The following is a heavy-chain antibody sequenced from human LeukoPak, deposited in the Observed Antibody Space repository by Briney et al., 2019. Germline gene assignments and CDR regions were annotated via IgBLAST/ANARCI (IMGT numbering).Heavy chain of an antibody. CDR3: AKAPPPVYYYDSSGYFDY. Sequence: GRSLRLSCAASGFTFSSHAMSCVRHAPGKGLEWVSAITGSGGNTYYADSVKGRFTIPRDNSKNTLYLQMNSLRAEDTAVYYCAKAPPPVYYYDSSGYFDYWGQGTLVTVSS. CDR2: ITGSGGNT. J-gene: IGHJ4*02. CDR1: GFTFSSHA. D-gene: IGHD3-22*01. V-gene: IGHV3-23*01.